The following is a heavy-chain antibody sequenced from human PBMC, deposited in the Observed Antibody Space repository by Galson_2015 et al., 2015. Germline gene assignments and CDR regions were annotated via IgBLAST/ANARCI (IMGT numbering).Heavy chain of an antibody. V-gene: IGHV5-51*01. CDR1: GYSFTYW. D-gene: IGHD2-2*01. CDR3: ARQDGNALYYVDA. J-gene: IGHJ4*02. CDR2: IHPGNSNT. Sequence: QSGAEVKKPGESLKISCVGSGYSFTYWIAWVRQMPGKGLEWMGIIHPGNSNTSYSPSFQGQVIISADQSISTVYLQWSSLKASDSAMYFCARQDGNALYYVDAWGQGTLVTVSS.